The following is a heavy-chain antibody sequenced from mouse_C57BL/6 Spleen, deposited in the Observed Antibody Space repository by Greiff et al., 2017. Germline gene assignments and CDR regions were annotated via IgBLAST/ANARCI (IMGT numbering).Heavy chain of an antibody. Sequence: DVKLVESGGGLVKPGGSLKLSCAASGFTFSSYTMSWVRQTPEKRLEWVATLSGGGGNTYYPDSVKGRFTISRDNAKNTLYLQMGSLMSEDTALYYCARHPYYSNYVYFDYWGQGTTLTVSS. CDR2: LSGGGGNT. J-gene: IGHJ2*01. CDR1: GFTFSSYT. CDR3: ARHPYYSNYVYFDY. D-gene: IGHD2-5*01. V-gene: IGHV5-9*01.